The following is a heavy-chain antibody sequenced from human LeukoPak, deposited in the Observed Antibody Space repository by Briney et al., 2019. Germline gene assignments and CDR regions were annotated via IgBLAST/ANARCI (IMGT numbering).Heavy chain of an antibody. J-gene: IGHJ3*02. V-gene: IGHV1-46*01. Sequence: ASVKVSCKASGYPFTSYFMHWVRQTPGQGLEWMGMINPSGGSTSYTPKFQGRVTMTTDTSTSTAYMELRSLRSDDTAVYYCASWLRGVIGAFDIWGQGTMVTVSS. CDR2: INPSGGST. CDR1: GYPFTSYF. D-gene: IGHD3-10*01. CDR3: ASWLRGVIGAFDI.